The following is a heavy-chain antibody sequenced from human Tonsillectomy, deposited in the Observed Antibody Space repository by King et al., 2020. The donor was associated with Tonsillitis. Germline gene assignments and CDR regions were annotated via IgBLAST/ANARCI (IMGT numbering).Heavy chain of an antibody. CDR1: GYSFTNYW. CDR3: ARLRGRYDYYYYGMGV. J-gene: IGHJ6*02. V-gene: IGHV5-51*01. Sequence: QLVQSGAEVKKPGESLKISCKGSGYSFTNYWIAWVRQMPGKGLEWMGIIYPGDSNIRYSPSFQGQVTISADKSINTAYLQWSSLKASATAMYYCARLRGRYDYYYYGMGVWGQGTTVTVSS. CDR2: IYPGDSNI. D-gene: IGHD1-1*01.